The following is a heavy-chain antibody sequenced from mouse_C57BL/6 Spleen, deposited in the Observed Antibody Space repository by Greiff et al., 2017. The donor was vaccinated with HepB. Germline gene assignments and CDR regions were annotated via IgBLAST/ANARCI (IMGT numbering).Heavy chain of an antibody. J-gene: IGHJ1*03. V-gene: IGHV5-6*01. D-gene: IGHD1-1*01. CDR3: ARRDYGSSYGYFDV. Sequence: EVQLVESGGDLVKPGGSLKLSCAASGFTFSSYGMSWVRQTPDKRLEWVATISSGGSYTYYPDSVKGRFTISRDNAKNTLYLQRSSLKSEDTAMYYCARRDYGSSYGYFDVWGTGTTVTVSS. CDR1: GFTFSSYG. CDR2: ISSGGSYT.